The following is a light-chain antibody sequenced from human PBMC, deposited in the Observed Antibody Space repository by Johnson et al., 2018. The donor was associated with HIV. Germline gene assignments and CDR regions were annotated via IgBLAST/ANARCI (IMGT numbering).Light chain of an antibody. V-gene: IGLV1-51*02. CDR2: ENT. Sequence: QSVLTQPPSVSAAPGQRVTISCSGSSSNIGDNYVSWYQQLPGTAPKLLIYENTKRPSGIPDRFSGSKSGTSATLGITGLQTGDEGDYYCGTWDSSLSAWFYVFGTGTKVTVL. J-gene: IGLJ1*01. CDR1: SSNIGDNY. CDR3: GTWDSSLSAWFYV.